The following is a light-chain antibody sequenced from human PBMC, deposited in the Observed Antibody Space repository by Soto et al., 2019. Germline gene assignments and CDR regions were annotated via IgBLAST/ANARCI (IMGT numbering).Light chain of an antibody. CDR1: QDIGND. CDR3: LQDYNRPYT. CDR2: AAS. J-gene: IGKJ2*01. Sequence: AIQMTQSPSSLSASVGDRVTITCRASQDIGNDLGWYQQKPGKAPKLLIYAASSLESGVPSRFSGSGSGTDFTLTISSLQTEDFATYYFLQDYNRPYTFGQGSRLESK. V-gene: IGKV1-6*01.